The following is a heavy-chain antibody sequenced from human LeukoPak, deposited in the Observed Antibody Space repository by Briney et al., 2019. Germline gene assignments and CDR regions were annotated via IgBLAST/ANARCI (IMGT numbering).Heavy chain of an antibody. CDR1: GFTFSSYW. V-gene: IGHV3-74*01. CDR3: ARGLLRYFDWLSLDYYGMDV. Sequence: GGSLRLSCAASGFTFSSYWMHWVRQAPGKGLVWVSRINSDGSSTSYADSVKGRFTISRDNAKNTLYLQMNSLRAEDTAVSYCARGLLRYFDWLSLDYYGMDVWGQGTTVTVSS. CDR2: INSDGSST. J-gene: IGHJ6*02. D-gene: IGHD3-9*01.